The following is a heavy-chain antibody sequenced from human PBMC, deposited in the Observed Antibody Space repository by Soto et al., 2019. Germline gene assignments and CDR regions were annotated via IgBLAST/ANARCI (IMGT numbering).Heavy chain of an antibody. V-gene: IGHV1-58*02. CDR2: IVVGSGNT. CDR3: AADSYYYDSSGYYSPDY. D-gene: IGHD3-22*01. J-gene: IGHJ4*02. Sequence: QMRLVQSGPEVKKPGTSVKVSCKASGFTFTSSAMQWVRQARGQRLEWIGWIVVGSGNTNYAQKFQERVTITRDMSTSTAYMELSSLRSEDTAVYYCAADSYYYDSSGYYSPDYWGQGTLVTVSS. CDR1: GFTFTSSA.